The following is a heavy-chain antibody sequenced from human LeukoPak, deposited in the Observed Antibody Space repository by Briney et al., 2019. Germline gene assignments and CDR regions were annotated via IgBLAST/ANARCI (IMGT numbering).Heavy chain of an antibody. CDR3: AKVDTAMVTLNYGMDV. Sequence: PGGSLRLSCAASGFTFSSYAMSWVRQAPGKGLEWVSAISGSGGSTYYADSVKGRFTISRDNSKNTLYLQMNSLRAEDTAVYYCAKVDTAMVTLNYGMDVWGQGTTVTVSS. D-gene: IGHD5-18*01. J-gene: IGHJ6*02. CDR1: GFTFSSYA. V-gene: IGHV3-23*01. CDR2: ISGSGGST.